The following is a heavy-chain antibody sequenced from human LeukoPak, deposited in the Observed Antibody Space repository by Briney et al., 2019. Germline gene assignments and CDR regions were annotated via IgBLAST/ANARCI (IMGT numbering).Heavy chain of an antibody. CDR3: AKDLRGSGNYGYFDY. Sequence: PGRSLRLSCAASGFTFSSYGMHWVRQAPGKGLEWVAVIWYDGSNKYYADSVKGRFTISRDNSKNTLYLQMDSLRAEDTALYYCAKDLRGSGNYGYFDYWGQGILVTVSS. CDR2: IWYDGSNK. CDR1: GFTFSSYG. D-gene: IGHD3-10*01. V-gene: IGHV3-33*06. J-gene: IGHJ4*02.